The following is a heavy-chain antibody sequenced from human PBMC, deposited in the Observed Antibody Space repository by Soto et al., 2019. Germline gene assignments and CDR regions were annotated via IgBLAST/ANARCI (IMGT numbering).Heavy chain of an antibody. CDR3: ARGPIAARRSNWFDP. Sequence: ASVKVSCKASGGTFSSYAISWVRQAPGQGLEWMGGIIPIFGTANYAQRFQGRVTITADESTSTAYMELSSLRSEDTAVYYRARGPIAARRSNWFDPWGQGTLVTVSS. CDR2: IIPIFGTA. V-gene: IGHV1-69*13. J-gene: IGHJ5*02. CDR1: GGTFSSYA. D-gene: IGHD6-6*01.